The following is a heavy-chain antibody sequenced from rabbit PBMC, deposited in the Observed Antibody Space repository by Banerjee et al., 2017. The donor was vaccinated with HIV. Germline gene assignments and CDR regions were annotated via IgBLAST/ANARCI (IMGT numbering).Heavy chain of an antibody. Sequence: YYMCWVRQAPGKGLEWIACVYGSSNDWTYYASWAKGRFTISKTSSTTVTLEMTSLTVADTATYFCARSYDSGVYRWKLWGQGTLVTVS. D-gene: IGHD1-1*01. V-gene: IGHV1S40*01. CDR2: VYGSSNDWT. CDR1: YY. CDR3: ARSYDSGVYRWKL. J-gene: IGHJ4*01.